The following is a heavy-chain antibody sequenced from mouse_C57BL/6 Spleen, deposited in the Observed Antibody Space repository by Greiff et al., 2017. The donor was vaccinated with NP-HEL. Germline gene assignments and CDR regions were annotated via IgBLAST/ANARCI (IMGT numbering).Heavy chain of an antibody. D-gene: IGHD1-1*01. CDR2: IYPGSGST. CDR3: ARIITTVVAHFDY. Sequence: QVQLQQPGAELVKPGASVKMSCKASGYTFTSYWITWVKQRPGQGLEWIGDIYPGSGSTNYNEKFKSKATLTVDTSSSTAYMQLSSLTSEDSAVYYCARIITTVVAHFDYWGQGTTLTVSS. V-gene: IGHV1-55*01. J-gene: IGHJ2*01. CDR1: GYTFTSYW.